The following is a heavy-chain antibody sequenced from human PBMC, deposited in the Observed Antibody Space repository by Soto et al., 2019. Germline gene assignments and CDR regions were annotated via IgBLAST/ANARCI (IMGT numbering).Heavy chain of an antibody. CDR1: GFTFSSYG. CDR3: ARVTTLGPPRGYWYFDL. CDR2: IWYDGSNK. D-gene: IGHD3-16*01. J-gene: IGHJ2*01. Sequence: QVQLVESGGGVVQPGRSLRLSCAASGFTFSSYGMHWVRQAPGKGLEWVAVIWYDGSNKYYADSVKGRFTISRDNSKNSLYLQMNSQRAEDTAVYYCARVTTLGPPRGYWYFDLWGRGTLVTVSS. V-gene: IGHV3-33*01.